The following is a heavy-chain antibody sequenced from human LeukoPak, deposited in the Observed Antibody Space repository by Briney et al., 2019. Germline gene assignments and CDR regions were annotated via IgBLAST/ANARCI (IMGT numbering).Heavy chain of an antibody. CDR3: AADFSTFGELSP. J-gene: IGHJ4*02. CDR2: ISAYNGNT. Sequence: VASVKVSCKASGYTFTSYGISWVRQAPGQGLEWMGWISAYNGNTNYAQKLQGRVTMTTDTSTSTAYMELRSLRSEDTAVYYCAADFSTFGELSPWGQGTLVTVSS. D-gene: IGHD3-10*01. CDR1: GYTFTSYG. V-gene: IGHV1-18*01.